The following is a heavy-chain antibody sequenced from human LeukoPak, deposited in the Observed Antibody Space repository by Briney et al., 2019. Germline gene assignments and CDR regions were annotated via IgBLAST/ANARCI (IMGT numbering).Heavy chain of an antibody. CDR3: ASGNDLDY. D-gene: IGHD1-1*01. CDR1: GFTFSNSW. V-gene: IGHV3-7*03. Sequence: GGSLRLSCAASGFTFSNSWMSWVRQAPGKGLEWVASIKQDGSQKYYLDSVKGRFTISRDNAKNSLSLQMNSLRVEDTAVYYCASGNDLDYWGQGTLVTVSS. CDR2: IKQDGSQK. J-gene: IGHJ4*02.